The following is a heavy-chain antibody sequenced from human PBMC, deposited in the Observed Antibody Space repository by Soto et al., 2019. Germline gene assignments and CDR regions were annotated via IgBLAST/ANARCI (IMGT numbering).Heavy chain of an antibody. V-gene: IGHV1-18*01. Sequence: ASVKVSCKASGYTFTSYGISWVRQAPGQGLEWMGWISAYNGNTNYAQKLQGRVTMTTDTSTSTAYMELRSLRSDDTAVYYCAREDPRPSTAAATYYYYGMDVWGQGTTVTVSS. CDR3: AREDPRPSTAAATYYYYGMDV. J-gene: IGHJ6*02. CDR2: ISAYNGNT. D-gene: IGHD2-15*01. CDR1: GYTFTSYG.